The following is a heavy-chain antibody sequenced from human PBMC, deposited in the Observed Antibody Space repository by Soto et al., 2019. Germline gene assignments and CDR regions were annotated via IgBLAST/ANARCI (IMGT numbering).Heavy chain of an antibody. V-gene: IGHV4-31*03. Sequence: QVQLQESGPGLVKPSQTLSLTCTVSGGSISSGVYYWSWIRQHPGKGLEWIGNIYYSGYTYYNPSLKSRVTISVDTSKNQFSLKLSSVTAADTAVYYCARGGAYEGFDYWGQVTLVTVS. D-gene: IGHD5-12*01. CDR3: ARGGAYEGFDY. CDR2: IYYSGYT. CDR1: GGSISSGVYY. J-gene: IGHJ4*02.